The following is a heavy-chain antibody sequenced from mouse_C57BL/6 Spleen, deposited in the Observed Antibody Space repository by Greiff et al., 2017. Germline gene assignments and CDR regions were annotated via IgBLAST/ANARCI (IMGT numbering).Heavy chain of an antibody. D-gene: IGHD1-1*01. CDR1: GYAFTNYL. Sequence: QVQLQQSGAELVRPGTSVKVSCKASGYAFTNYLIEWVKQRPGQGLEWIGVINPGSGGTNYNEKFKGKATLTADKSSSTAYMQLSSLTSEDSAVYFCARERGYYGSSCYAMDYWGQGTSVTVSS. V-gene: IGHV1-54*01. CDR3: ARERGYYGSSCYAMDY. J-gene: IGHJ4*01. CDR2: INPGSGGT.